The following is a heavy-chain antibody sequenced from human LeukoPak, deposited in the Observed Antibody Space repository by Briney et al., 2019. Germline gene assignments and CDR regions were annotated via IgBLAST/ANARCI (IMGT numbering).Heavy chain of an antibody. CDR2: VYTSGST. CDR3: ARVNSPAPYYYYMDV. V-gene: IGHV4-4*09. D-gene: IGHD2-21*01. J-gene: IGHJ6*03. CDR1: GGSISGGY. Sequence: SETLSLTCTVSGGSISGGYWSWIRQPPGRGLEWIGYVYTSGSTNYNPSLKSRVTISVDTSKNQFSLKLSSVTAADTAVYYCARVNSPAPYYYYMDVWGKGTTVTVSS.